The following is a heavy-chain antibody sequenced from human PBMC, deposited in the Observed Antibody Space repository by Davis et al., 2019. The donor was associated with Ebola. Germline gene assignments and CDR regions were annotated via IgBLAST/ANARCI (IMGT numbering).Heavy chain of an antibody. Sequence: PSETLSLTCAVSGDSISSPNWWTWVRQPPGKGLEWIGEISHRGNTNYNPSLKSRVTISVDRSKNQFSLKLTSVTAADTAVYYCAKGGIQLWTHFDSWGQGTLVIVSS. CDR1: GDSISSPNW. CDR3: AKGGIQLWTHFDS. J-gene: IGHJ4*02. CDR2: ISHRGNT. V-gene: IGHV4-4*02. D-gene: IGHD5-18*01.